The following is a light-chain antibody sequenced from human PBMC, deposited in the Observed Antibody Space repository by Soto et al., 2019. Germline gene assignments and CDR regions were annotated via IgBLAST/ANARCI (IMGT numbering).Light chain of an antibody. V-gene: IGKV1-39*01. CDR1: QSISSY. CDR2: AAS. CDR3: KQSYSTPRP. J-gene: IGKJ1*01. Sequence: DIQMTQSPSSLSASVGDRVTITCRASQSISSYLNWYQQKPGKAPKLLIYAASSLQSGVPSRFSGSGSGTNFTLTISSLKPEDFATYYCKQSYSTPRPFGQGTKVDI.